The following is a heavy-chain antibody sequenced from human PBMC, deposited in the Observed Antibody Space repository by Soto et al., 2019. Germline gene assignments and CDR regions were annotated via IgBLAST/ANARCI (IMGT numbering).Heavy chain of an antibody. CDR1: GGTFSSYF. CDR2: IIPVFGTA. Sequence: QVQLVQSGAEVKKAGSSVKVSCKVSGGTFSSYFINWVRQAPGQGLEWVGGIIPVFGTASYAEKFQGRVTITADEVTSTAYMELSRLRSDDTAVYYCARETPSAAAAYYYYGLDVWGQGTTVTVPS. V-gene: IGHV1-69*01. D-gene: IGHD6-13*01. J-gene: IGHJ6*02. CDR3: ARETPSAAAAYYYYGLDV.